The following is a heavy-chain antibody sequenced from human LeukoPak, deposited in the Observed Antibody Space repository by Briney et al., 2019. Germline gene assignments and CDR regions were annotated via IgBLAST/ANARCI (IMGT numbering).Heavy chain of an antibody. J-gene: IGHJ5*02. CDR1: GGSIRSY. Sequence: KPSETLSLTCTVSGGSIRSYWSWIRQPAGKGLEWIGRIYGSGSTDYNPSRKSRVTMSIDTSKNQFSLNLISVTAADTAVYYCARDSGTTGEVKFDPWGQGTLVTVSS. CDR2: IYGSGST. CDR3: ARDSGTTGEVKFDP. D-gene: IGHD3-10*01. V-gene: IGHV4-4*07.